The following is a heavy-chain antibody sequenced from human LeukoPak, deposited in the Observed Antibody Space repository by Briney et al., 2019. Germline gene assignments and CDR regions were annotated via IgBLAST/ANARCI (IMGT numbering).Heavy chain of an antibody. V-gene: IGHV3-23*01. CDR3: VHDYVWGSYRRNYFDY. J-gene: IGHJ4*02. CDR1: GFTFSSYA. D-gene: IGHD3-16*02. CDR2: ISGSDGST. Sequence: GGSLRLSCAAPGFTFSSYAMRWVRQAPGKGLEWVSAISGSDGSTYYADSVKGRFTISRDNSKNTLYPQMSSLRAEDTAVYYCVHDYVWGSYRRNYFDYWGQGTLVTVSS.